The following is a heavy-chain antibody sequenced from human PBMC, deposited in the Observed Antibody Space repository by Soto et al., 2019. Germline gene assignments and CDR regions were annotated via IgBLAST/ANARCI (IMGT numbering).Heavy chain of an antibody. J-gene: IGHJ6*03. D-gene: IGHD6-13*01. V-gene: IGHV3-11*01. Sequence: PGGSLRLSCAASGFTFSDYYMSWIRQAPGKGLEWVSYISSSGSTIYYADSVKGRFTISRDNAKNSLYLQMNSLRAEDTAVYYCASGYSSSDDYYYYYYMDVWGKGTTVTVSS. CDR2: ISSSGSTI. CDR1: GFTFSDYY. CDR3: ASGYSSSDDYYYYYYMDV.